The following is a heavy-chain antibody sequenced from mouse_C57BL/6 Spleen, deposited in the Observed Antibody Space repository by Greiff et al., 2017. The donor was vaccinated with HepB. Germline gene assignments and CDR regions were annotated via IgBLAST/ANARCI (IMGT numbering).Heavy chain of an antibody. CDR3: ARSVLYDYGYAMDY. Sequence: VQLKESGPELVKPGASVKISCKASGYSFTDYNMNWVKQSNGKSLEWIGVINPNYGTTSYNQKFKGKATLTVDQSSSTAYMQLNSLTSEDSAVYYCARSVLYDYGYAMDYWGQGTSVTVSS. D-gene: IGHD2-4*01. CDR1: GYSFTDYN. V-gene: IGHV1-39*01. J-gene: IGHJ4*01. CDR2: INPNYGTT.